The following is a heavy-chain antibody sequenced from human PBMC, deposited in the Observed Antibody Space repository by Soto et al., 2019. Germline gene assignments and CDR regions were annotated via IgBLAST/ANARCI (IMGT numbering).Heavy chain of an antibody. V-gene: IGHV3-13*05. D-gene: IGHD7-27*01. J-gene: IGHJ3*02. CDR2: IGTAGDP. Sequence: GESLKISCAASGFTFSSYDMHWVRQATGKGLEWVSAIGTAGDPYYPGSVKGRFTISRENAKNSLYLQMNSLRAGDTAVYYCARGGRWGISTTYDAFDIWGQGTMVTVSS. CDR3: ARGGRWGISTTYDAFDI. CDR1: GFTFSSYD.